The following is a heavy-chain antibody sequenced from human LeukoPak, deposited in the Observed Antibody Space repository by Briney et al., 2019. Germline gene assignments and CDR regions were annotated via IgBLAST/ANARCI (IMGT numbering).Heavy chain of an antibody. Sequence: GGSLRLSCAASGFTFSDYYVSWLRQAPGKGLEWVSYISSDSSNIYYADSVKGRFTISRDNAKNSLYLQMNSLRTEDTAVYYCANTEYQRLGTDYWGQGTLVTVSS. CDR2: ISSDSSNI. V-gene: IGHV3-11*04. D-gene: IGHD2-2*01. J-gene: IGHJ4*02. CDR3: ANTEYQRLGTDY. CDR1: GFTFSDYY.